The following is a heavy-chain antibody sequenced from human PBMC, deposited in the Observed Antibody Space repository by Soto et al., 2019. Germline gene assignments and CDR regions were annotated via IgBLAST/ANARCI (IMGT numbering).Heavy chain of an antibody. CDR3: ARDHNWGLDY. CDR1: GYSFSNYG. D-gene: IGHD7-27*01. J-gene: IGHJ4*02. CDR2: IAASNRET. V-gene: IGHV1-18*01. Sequence: GASVKVSCKPSGYSFSNYGYSWVRQAPGQGLEWMGWIAASNRETNYAQNFQGRVIVTTDTSTNTAYMELRSLKSDDTAVYYCARDHNWGLDYWGQGTLVTVSS.